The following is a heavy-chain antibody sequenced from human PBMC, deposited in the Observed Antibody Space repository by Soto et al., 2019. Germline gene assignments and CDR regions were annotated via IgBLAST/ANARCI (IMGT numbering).Heavy chain of an antibody. V-gene: IGHV3-30*18. J-gene: IGHJ4*02. CDR3: AKGGYYYDSSGYYNYDY. CDR2: ISYDGSNK. D-gene: IGHD3-22*01. CDR1: GFTFSSYG. Sequence: GGSLRLSCAASGFTFSSYGMHWVRQAPGKGLEWVAVISYDGSNKYYADSVKGRFTISRDNSKNTLYLQMNSLRAEDTAVYYCAKGGYYYDSSGYYNYDYWGQGTLVTVS.